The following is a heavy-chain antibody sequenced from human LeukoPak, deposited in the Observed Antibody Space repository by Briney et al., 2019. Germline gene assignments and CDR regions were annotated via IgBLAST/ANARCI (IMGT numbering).Heavy chain of an antibody. Sequence: PGVSLRLPCAASGFTFSSYWMSWVRQAPGKGLEWVANIKQDGSEKNFVDSVKGRFTISRDNAKNSLYLQMNSVRAEDTAVYYCARAIGIWSGLSYWGQGTLVTVSS. CDR1: GFTFSSYW. CDR3: ARAIGIWSGLSY. CDR2: IKQDGSEK. J-gene: IGHJ4*02. D-gene: IGHD3-3*01. V-gene: IGHV3-7*01.